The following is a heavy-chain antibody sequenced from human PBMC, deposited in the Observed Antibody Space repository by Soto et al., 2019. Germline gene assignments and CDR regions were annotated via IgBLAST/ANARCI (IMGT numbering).Heavy chain of an antibody. V-gene: IGHV4-59*08. CDR3: ARERRYDFWSGYYTGMLTADYYYYMDV. D-gene: IGHD3-3*01. J-gene: IGHJ6*03. Sequence: SETLSLTCTVAGGSISSYYWSWIRQPPGKGLEWIGYIYYSGSTNYNPSLKSRVTISVDTSKNQFSLKLSSVTAADTAVYYCARERRYDFWSGYYTGMLTADYYYYMDVWGKRTTVTVSS. CDR1: GGSISSYY. CDR2: IYYSGST.